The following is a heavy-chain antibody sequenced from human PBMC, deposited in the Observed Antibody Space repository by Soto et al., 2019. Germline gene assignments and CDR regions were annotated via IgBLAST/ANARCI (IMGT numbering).Heavy chain of an antibody. CDR2: IIPIFGTA. V-gene: IGHV1-69*01. D-gene: IGHD4-17*01. CDR1: GGTFSSYA. Sequence: QVQLVQSGAEVKKPGSSVKVSCKASGGTFSSYAISWVRQAPGQGLEWMGGIIPIFGTANYAQKFQGRVTITADESTSTAYMGLSSLRSEDTAVYYCARAPYQMTTVYQIDYWGQGTLVTVSS. J-gene: IGHJ4*02. CDR3: ARAPYQMTTVYQIDY.